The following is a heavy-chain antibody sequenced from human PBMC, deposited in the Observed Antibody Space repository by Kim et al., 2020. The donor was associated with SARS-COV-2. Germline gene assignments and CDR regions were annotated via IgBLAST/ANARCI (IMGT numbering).Heavy chain of an antibody. CDR2: ISGTNGLT. D-gene: IGHD6-19*01. Sequence: GGSLRLSCTASGFTFIRYAMNWVRQAPGKGPEWVSGISGTNGLTYYADSVKGRFTVSRDNSKNTVYLQMDSLRSGDTALYYCAKEQESGWLAFDYWGQGTLVTVSS. V-gene: IGHV3-23*01. CDR3: AKEQESGWLAFDY. J-gene: IGHJ4*02. CDR1: GFTFIRYA.